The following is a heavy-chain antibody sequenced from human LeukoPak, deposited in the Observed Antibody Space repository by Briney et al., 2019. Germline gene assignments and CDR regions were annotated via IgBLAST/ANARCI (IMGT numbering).Heavy chain of an antibody. D-gene: IGHD3-10*01. CDR2: INPSGGST. J-gene: IGHJ6*04. Sequence: ASVKVSCKASGYTFTSYYMHWVRQAPGQGLEWMGIINPSGGSTSYAQKFQGRVTMTRDTSTSTVYMELSSLRSEDTAVYYCARHYYGSPDPYGMDVWGKGTTVTASS. CDR1: GYTFTSYY. V-gene: IGHV1-46*01. CDR3: ARHYYGSPDPYGMDV.